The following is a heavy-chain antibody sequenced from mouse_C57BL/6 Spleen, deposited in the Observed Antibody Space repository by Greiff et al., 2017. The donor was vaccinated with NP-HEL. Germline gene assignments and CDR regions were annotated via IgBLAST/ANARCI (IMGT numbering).Heavy chain of an antibody. CDR3: ARSGAYYGSSYEWYFDV. CDR2: ILPGSGST. CDR1: GYTFTGYW. Sequence: QVQLQQSGAELMKPGASVKLSCKATGYTFTGYWIEWVKQRPGHGLEWIGEILPGSGSTNYNEKFKGKATFTADTSSNTAYMQLSSLTTEDSAIYYCARSGAYYGSSYEWYFDVWGTGTTVTVSS. D-gene: IGHD1-1*01. V-gene: IGHV1-9*01. J-gene: IGHJ1*03.